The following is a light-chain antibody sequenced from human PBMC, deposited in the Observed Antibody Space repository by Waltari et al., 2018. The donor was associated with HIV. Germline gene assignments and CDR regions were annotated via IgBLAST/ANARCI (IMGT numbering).Light chain of an antibody. J-gene: IGKJ4*01. CDR3: QQSYKIPLI. V-gene: IGKV1-39*01. Sequence: DIQMTQSPSSLSASVGDRVTITCRSSQTISTYINWYQQKRGKAPKLLIYGAFSLQSGVPSGFSGSGSGTDFTLTITSLQPEDFATYYCQQSYKIPLIFGGGTKVEL. CDR1: QTISTY. CDR2: GAF.